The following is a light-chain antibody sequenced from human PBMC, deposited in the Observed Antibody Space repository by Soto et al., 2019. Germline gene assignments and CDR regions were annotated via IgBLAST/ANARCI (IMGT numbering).Light chain of an antibody. CDR2: EAS. Sequence: VLTQSPGTLSLSPGVRATLSCRASPSDRNNYLAWYQQKPGQAPRLLIYEASSRATGIPDRFSGGGSGTDFTLTISRLEPEDVAVYYCQQFSSYPRTFGGGTKVDIK. CDR1: PSDRNNY. J-gene: IGKJ4*02. CDR3: QQFSSYPRT. V-gene: IGKV3-20*01.